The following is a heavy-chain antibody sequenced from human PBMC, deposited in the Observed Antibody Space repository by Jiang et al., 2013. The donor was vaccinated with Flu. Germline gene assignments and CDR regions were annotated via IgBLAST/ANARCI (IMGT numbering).Heavy chain of an antibody. V-gene: IGHV6-1*01. CDR2: TFFRSNWYN. D-gene: IGHD3-10*01. J-gene: IGHJ6*02. CDR1: GDSVSSDSVA. Sequence: QTLSLTCAISGDSVSSDSVAWNWIRQSPSRGLEWLGRTFFRSNWYNDYAVSVKSRVTIRPDTSKNQFSLQLNSVTPEDTAVYFCARTPTNYYGSGSYLYYYHGMDVWGQGTTVTVSS. CDR3: ARTPTNYYGSGSYLYYYHGMDV.